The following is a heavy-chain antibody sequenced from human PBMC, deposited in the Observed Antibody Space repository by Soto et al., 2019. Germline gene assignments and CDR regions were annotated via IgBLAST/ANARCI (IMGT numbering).Heavy chain of an antibody. CDR1: GGSISNHY. CDR2: IHNIGST. V-gene: IGHV4-59*11. J-gene: IGHJ4*02. Sequence: PSETLSLTCTVSGGSISNHYWSWIRQPPGKGLQWIGYIHNIGSTDFNPSLRSRVTISVDTSNNQFSLKLTSVAAADTAVYYCARGGWYLDYWGQGIQVTVSS. D-gene: IGHD2-15*01. CDR3: ARGGWYLDY.